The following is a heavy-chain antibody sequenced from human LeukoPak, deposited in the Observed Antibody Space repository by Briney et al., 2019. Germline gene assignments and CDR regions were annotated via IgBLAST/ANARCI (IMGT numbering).Heavy chain of an antibody. V-gene: IGHV3-30-3*02. Sequence: GGSLRLSCAASGFTFSSYAMHWVRQAPGKGLEWVAVISYDGSNKYYADSVKGRFTISRDNSKNTLYLQVNSLRAEDTAVYYCAQGGYYDSRAYCRSWGQGTLVTVSS. CDR2: ISYDGSNK. D-gene: IGHD3-22*01. J-gene: IGHJ5*02. CDR1: GFTFSSYA. CDR3: AQGGYYDSRAYCRS.